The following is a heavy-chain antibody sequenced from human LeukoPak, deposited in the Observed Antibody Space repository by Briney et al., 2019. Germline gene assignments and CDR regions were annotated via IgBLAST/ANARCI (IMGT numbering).Heavy chain of an antibody. CDR3: ARRITMVRGVMWDTFDY. V-gene: IGHV4-38-2*01. D-gene: IGHD3-10*01. CDR2: IYHSGST. CDR1: GYSISSGYY. J-gene: IGHJ4*02. Sequence: SETLSLTCAVSGYSISSGYYWGWIRQPPGKGLEWIGSIYHSGSTYYNPSLKSRVTISVDTSKNQFSLKLSSVTAADTAVYYCARRITMVRGVMWDTFDYWGQGTLVTVSS.